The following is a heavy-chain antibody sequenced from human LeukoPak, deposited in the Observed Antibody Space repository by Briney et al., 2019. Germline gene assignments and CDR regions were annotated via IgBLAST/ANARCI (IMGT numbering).Heavy chain of an antibody. V-gene: IGHV3-21*01. D-gene: IGHD1-20*01. Sequence: GSLRLSCAASGFTFSSYSMNWVRPAPGKGLEWVSSISSSSSYIYYADSVKGRFTISRDNAKNSLYLQMNSLRAEDMAVYYCARDPYNWNYVDYWGQGTLVTVSS. CDR3: ARDPYNWNYVDY. CDR1: GFTFSSYS. J-gene: IGHJ4*02. CDR2: ISSSSSYI.